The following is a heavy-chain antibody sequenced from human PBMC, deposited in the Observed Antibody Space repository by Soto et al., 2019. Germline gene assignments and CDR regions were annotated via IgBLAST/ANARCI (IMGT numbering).Heavy chain of an antibody. D-gene: IGHD3-10*01. Sequence: SETLSLTCAVSGGSISSSNWWSWVRQPPGKGLEWIGEIYHSGSTNYNPSLKSRVTISVDKSKNQFSLKLSSVTAADTAVYYCASHDGTGYYGMDVWGQGTTLTVSS. CDR3: ASHDGTGYYGMDV. V-gene: IGHV4-4*02. CDR1: GGSISSSNW. J-gene: IGHJ6*02. CDR2: IYHSGST.